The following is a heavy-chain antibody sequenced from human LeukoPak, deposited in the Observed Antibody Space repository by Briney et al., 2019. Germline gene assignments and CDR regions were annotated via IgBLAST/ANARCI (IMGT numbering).Heavy chain of an antibody. V-gene: IGHV4-30-2*01. J-gene: IGHJ3*02. D-gene: IGHD3-22*01. Sequence: PSQTLSLTCTVSGGSISSGGYYWSWIRQPPGKDLEWIGYIYHSGSTFYNPSLKSRVTVSVDRSKNQFSLKLTSVTAADTAVYYCASYYDSSGYYLDAFDIWGQGTMVTVSS. CDR1: GGSISSGGYY. CDR2: IYHSGST. CDR3: ASYYDSSGYYLDAFDI.